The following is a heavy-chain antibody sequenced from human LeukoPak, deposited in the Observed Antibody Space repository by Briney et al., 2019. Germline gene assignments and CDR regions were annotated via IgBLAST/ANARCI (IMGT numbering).Heavy chain of an antibody. Sequence: PSETLSLTCTVSGGSISSSSYYWGWIRQPPGKGLEWIGSIYYSGSTYYNPSLKSRVTISVDKSKNQFSLKLSSVTAADTAVYYCARWGGSGSYYPFDYWGQGTLVTVSS. CDR1: GGSISSSSYY. V-gene: IGHV4-39*07. CDR3: ARWGGSGSYYPFDY. CDR2: IYYSGST. J-gene: IGHJ4*02. D-gene: IGHD3-10*01.